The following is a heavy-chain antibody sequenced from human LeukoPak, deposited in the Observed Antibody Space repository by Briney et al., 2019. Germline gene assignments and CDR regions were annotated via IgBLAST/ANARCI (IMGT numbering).Heavy chain of an antibody. CDR2: INHSGST. J-gene: IGHJ5*02. CDR1: GGSFSGYY. D-gene: IGHD2/OR15-2a*01. Sequence: SETLSLTCAVYGGSFSGYYWSWIRQPPGKGLEWIGEINHSGSTNYNPSLKSRVTISVDTSKNQFSLKLSSVTAADTAVYYCASLQEILSWGRGTLVTVSS. V-gene: IGHV4-34*01. CDR3: ASLQEILS.